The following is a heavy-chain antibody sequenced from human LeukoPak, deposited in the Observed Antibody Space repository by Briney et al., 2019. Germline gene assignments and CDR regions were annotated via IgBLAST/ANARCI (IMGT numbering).Heavy chain of an antibody. V-gene: IGHV3-21*01. Sequence: GGSLRLSCAASGFTFSSYSMNCVRQAPGKGLEWVSSISSSGSYIYYADSVKGRFTISRDNAKNSLYLQMNSLRAEDTAVYYCARAGPRGSSWYVQDYWGQGTLVTVSS. CDR1: GFTFSSYS. CDR2: ISSSGSYI. CDR3: ARAGPRGSSWYVQDY. J-gene: IGHJ4*02. D-gene: IGHD6-13*01.